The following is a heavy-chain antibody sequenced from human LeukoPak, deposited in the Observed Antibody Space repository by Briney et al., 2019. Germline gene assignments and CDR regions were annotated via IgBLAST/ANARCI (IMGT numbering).Heavy chain of an antibody. J-gene: IGHJ4*02. CDR3: ARCSYYGAGNSPFDL. Sequence: SETLSLTCTASGGSMSSNYWNWIRQPAGKGLEWIGRIYPSGSTNYNPSLKSRITMSIDTSKNQFSLKLRSVTAADTAVYFCARCSYYGAGNSPFDLWGQGTLVTASS. V-gene: IGHV4-4*07. CDR2: IYPSGST. CDR1: GGSMSSNY. D-gene: IGHD3-10*01.